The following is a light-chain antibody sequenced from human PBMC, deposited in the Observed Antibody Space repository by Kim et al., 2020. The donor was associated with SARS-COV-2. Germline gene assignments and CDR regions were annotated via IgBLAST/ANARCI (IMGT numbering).Light chain of an antibody. CDR2: GKN. Sequence: VALGQTVRITCQGDSLRSYYASWYQQKPGQAPVLVIYGKNNRPSGIPDRFSGSSSGNTASLTITGAQAEDEADYYCNSRDSSGTWVFGGGTKVTVL. J-gene: IGLJ3*02. CDR1: SLRSYY. V-gene: IGLV3-19*01. CDR3: NSRDSSGTWV.